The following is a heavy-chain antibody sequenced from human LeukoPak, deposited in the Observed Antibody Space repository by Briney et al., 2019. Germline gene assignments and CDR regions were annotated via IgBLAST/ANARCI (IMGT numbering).Heavy chain of an antibody. D-gene: IGHD4-11*01. CDR3: ARARYSNYVG. J-gene: IGHJ4*02. CDR1: GGTFSSYA. V-gene: IGHV1-69*13. CDR2: IIPIFGTA. Sequence: ASVKVSCKASGGTFSSYAISWVRQAPGQGLEWMGGIIPIFGTANYAQKFQGRVTITADESTSAAYMELSSLRSEDTAVYYCARARYSNYVGWGQGTLVTVSS.